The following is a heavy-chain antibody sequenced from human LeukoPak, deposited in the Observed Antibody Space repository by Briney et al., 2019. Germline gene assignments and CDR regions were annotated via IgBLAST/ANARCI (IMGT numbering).Heavy chain of an antibody. CDR1: GGTFSSYA. CDR3: ARANITMVRGVIWGDYYYYYVDV. Sequence: PGASVKVSCKASGGTFSSYAISWVRQAPGQGLEWMGGIIPIFGTANYAQKFQGRVTITTDESTSTAYMELSSLRSEDTAVYYCARANITMVRGVIWGDYYYYYVDVWGKGTTVTVSS. J-gene: IGHJ6*03. V-gene: IGHV1-69*05. D-gene: IGHD3-10*01. CDR2: IIPIFGTA.